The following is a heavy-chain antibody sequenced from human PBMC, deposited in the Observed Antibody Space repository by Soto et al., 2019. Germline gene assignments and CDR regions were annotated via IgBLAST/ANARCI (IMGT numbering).Heavy chain of an antibody. Sequence: SETLSLTCTVSGGSISSSSYYWGWIRQPPGKGLEWIGSIYYSGSTYYNPSLKSRVTISVDTSKNQFSLKLSSVTAADTAVYYWLCRFRGGETWFGPWGQGTLVPVSS. V-gene: IGHV4-39*01. CDR1: GGSISSSSYY. D-gene: IGHD3-10*01. CDR3: LCRFRGGETWFGP. J-gene: IGHJ5*02. CDR2: IYYSGST.